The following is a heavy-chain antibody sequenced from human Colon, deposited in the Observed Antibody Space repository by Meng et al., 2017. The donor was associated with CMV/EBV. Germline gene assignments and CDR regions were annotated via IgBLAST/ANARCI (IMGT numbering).Heavy chain of an antibody. Sequence: GGSLRLSCSGSGFNFRDYAITWVRQAPGKGLEWVGFIRTKDYGRTTNYAASVKDRFIISRDDAEDIAYLQMNSLKPEDTGVYYCSAHDFSRGSSDNFAYYYVDYWGHGTQVTVSS. V-gene: IGHV3-49*04. CDR3: SAHDFSRGSSDNFAYYYVDY. J-gene: IGHJ4*03. D-gene: IGHD3-3*01. CDR1: GFNFRDYA. CDR2: IRTKDYGRTT.